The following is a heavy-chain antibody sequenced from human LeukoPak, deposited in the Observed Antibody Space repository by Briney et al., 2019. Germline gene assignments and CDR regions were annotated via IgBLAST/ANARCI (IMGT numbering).Heavy chain of an antibody. CDR2: INHSGST. CDR3: ARSYGGHSVCDAFDI. J-gene: IGHJ3*02. Sequence: PSETLSLTCAVYGGSFGGYYWSWIRQPPGKGLEWIGEINHSGSTNYNPSLKSRVTISVDTSKNQFSLKLSSVTAADTAVYYCARSYGGHSVCDAFDIWGQGTMVTVSS. V-gene: IGHV4-34*01. D-gene: IGHD4-23*01. CDR1: GGSFGGYY.